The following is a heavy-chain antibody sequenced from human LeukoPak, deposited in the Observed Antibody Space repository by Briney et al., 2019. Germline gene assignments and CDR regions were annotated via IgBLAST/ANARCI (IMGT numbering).Heavy chain of an antibody. CDR1: GYTFTSYD. Sequence: ASVKVSCKASGYTFTSYDINWVRHATGQGLEWMGWMNPNSGNTGYAQKFQGRVTMTRNTSISTAYMELSSLRSEDTAVYYCARHLEGYSSSSYYYYYYMDVWGKGTTVTVSS. J-gene: IGHJ6*03. CDR3: ARHLEGYSSSSYYYYYYMDV. V-gene: IGHV1-8*01. D-gene: IGHD6-6*01. CDR2: MNPNSGNT.